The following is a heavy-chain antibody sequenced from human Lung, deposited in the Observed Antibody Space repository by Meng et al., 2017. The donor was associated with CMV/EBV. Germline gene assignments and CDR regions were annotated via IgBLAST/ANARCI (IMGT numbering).Heavy chain of an antibody. CDR1: GFTFSTYS. D-gene: IGHD2-21*02. J-gene: IGHJ6*02. Sequence: GGSLRLSCAASGFTFSTYSMSWVRQAPGKGLEWVSYISSASSTIYYADSVKGRFTISRENANKSLFLQLNSLRAEDTALYYCARACLSDNYYYGMDVWGQGTTVTVSS. CDR3: ARACLSDNYYYGMDV. CDR2: ISSASSTI. V-gene: IGHV3-48*04.